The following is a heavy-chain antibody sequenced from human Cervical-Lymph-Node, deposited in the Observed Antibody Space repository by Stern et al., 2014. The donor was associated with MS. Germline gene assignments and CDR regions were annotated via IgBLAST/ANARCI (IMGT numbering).Heavy chain of an antibody. Sequence: QVPLVQSGGGVVPPGRSLRLSCAASGFPFSSYGLHWVRQAPGKGLAWVAVIWYDCRNKSYADSVKGRFTISRDNSKNALYLQMNSLRVEDRAVYYCARSSSPSPYYYYGRDVWGQGTTVTVSS. CDR1: GFPFSSYG. D-gene: IGHD6-13*01. V-gene: IGHV3-33*01. J-gene: IGHJ6*02. CDR3: ARSSSPSPYYYYGRDV. CDR2: IWYDCRNK.